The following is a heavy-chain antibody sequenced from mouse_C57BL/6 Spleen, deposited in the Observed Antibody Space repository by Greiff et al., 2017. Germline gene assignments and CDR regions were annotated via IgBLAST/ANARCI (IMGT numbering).Heavy chain of an antibody. CDR2: IYPGGGYP. Sequence: QVQLQQSGAELVRPGTSVKMSCKASGYTFTNYWIGWAKQRPGHGLAWIGDIYPGGGYPNYNEKFKGKATLTADKSSSTAYMQFSSLTSEDSAIYYCAREGRGNYYFDYWGQGTTLTVSS. CDR1: GYTFTNYW. J-gene: IGHJ2*01. D-gene: IGHD3-3*01. V-gene: IGHV1-63*01. CDR3: AREGRGNYYFDY.